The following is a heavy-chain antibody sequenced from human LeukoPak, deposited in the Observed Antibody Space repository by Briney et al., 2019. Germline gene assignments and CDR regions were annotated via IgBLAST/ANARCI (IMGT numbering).Heavy chain of an antibody. CDR1: GFTFNSFG. CDR3: ATDHGFHYGAYFVY. V-gene: IGHV3-30*03. CDR2: ISYDGSNK. D-gene: IGHD4-17*01. Sequence: TGRSLRLSCAASGFTFNSFGMHWVRQAPGKGLEWVAVISYDGSNKYSADSVKGRFTISRDNSKNTLYLQMNSLRPEDTAVYYCATDHGFHYGAYFVYWGQGTLVTVSS. J-gene: IGHJ4*02.